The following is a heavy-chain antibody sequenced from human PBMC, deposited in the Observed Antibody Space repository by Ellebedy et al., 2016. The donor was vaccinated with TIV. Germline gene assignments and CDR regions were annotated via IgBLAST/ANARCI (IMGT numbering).Heavy chain of an antibody. CDR2: IYYSGST. J-gene: IGHJ2*01. Sequence: SETLSLTCTVSGGSISSYYWSWIRQPPGKGLEWIGYIYYSGSTNYNPSLKSRVTISVDTSKNQFSLKLSSVTAADTAVYYCARGGDGYYDSSGYPHWYFDLWGRGTLVTVSS. CDR1: GGSISSYY. CDR3: ARGGDGYYDSSGYPHWYFDL. V-gene: IGHV4-59*01. D-gene: IGHD3-22*01.